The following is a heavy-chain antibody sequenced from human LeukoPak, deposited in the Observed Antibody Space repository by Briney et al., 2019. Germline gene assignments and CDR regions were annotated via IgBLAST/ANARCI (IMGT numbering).Heavy chain of an antibody. CDR2: IYHSGST. CDR1: GDSISSGGYS. Sequence: PSETLSLTCTVSGDSISSGGYSWSWIRQPPGTGLEWIGYIYHSGSTYYNPSLKSRVTISVDRLENQFSLKLSSVTAADTAVYYCAREDGTGYLDYWGQGTLVTVSS. J-gene: IGHJ4*02. D-gene: IGHD2-8*02. V-gene: IGHV4-30-2*01. CDR3: AREDGTGYLDY.